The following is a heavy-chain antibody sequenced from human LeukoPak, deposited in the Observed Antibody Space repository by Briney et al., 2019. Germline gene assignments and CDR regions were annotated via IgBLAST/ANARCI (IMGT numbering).Heavy chain of an antibody. CDR3: ARGAPSYYGDYAASDY. J-gene: IGHJ4*02. D-gene: IGHD4-17*01. CDR1: GGTFSSYA. CDR2: IIPILGIA. Sequence: SVKVSCKASGGTFSSYAISWVRQAPGQGLEWMGRIIPILGIANYAQKFQGRVTITADKSTSTAYMELSSLRSEDTAVYYCARGAPSYYGDYAASDYWGQGALVTVSS. V-gene: IGHV1-69*04.